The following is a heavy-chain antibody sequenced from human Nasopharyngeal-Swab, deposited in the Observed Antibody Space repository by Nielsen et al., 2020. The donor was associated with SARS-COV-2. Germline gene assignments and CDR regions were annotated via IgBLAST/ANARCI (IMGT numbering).Heavy chain of an antibody. CDR2: IYYSWST. CDR3: AATSVLRFLEWLDNWFDP. D-gene: IGHD3-3*01. CDR1: GCSISSSSYY. Sequence: SETLSLTCTVSGCSISSSSYYWSCIRQPPGKGPEWIGSIYYSWSTYYNPSLKSLVTISVDTSKNQFSLKLSSVTAADTAVYYCAATSVLRFLEWLDNWFDPWGQGTLVTVSS. J-gene: IGHJ5*02. V-gene: IGHV4-39*01.